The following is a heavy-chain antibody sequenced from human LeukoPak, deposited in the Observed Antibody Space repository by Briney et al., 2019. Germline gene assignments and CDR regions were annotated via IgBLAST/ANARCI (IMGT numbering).Heavy chain of an antibody. V-gene: IGHV3-74*01. J-gene: IGHJ4*02. CDR2: INSDGSST. Sequence: GGSLRLSCAASGFTFSSYWMHWVRQAPGKGLVWVSRINSDGSSTSYADSVKGRFTISRDNAKNTLYLQMNSLRAEDTAVYYCARGYSGFGEIDYWGQGTLVTVSS. D-gene: IGHD5-12*01. CDR3: ARGYSGFGEIDY. CDR1: GFTFSSYW.